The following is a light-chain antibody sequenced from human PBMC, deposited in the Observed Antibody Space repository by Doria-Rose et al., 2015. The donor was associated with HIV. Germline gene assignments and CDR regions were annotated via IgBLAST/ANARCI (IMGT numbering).Light chain of an antibody. V-gene: IGKV3-20*01. CDR3: HQYGTSWT. CDR2: DGS. CDR1: QSFSSTY. J-gene: IGKJ1*01. Sequence: LTQFPGTLSLSPGDRATLSCRASQSFSSTYLAWYQQKPGQAPSLLIYDGSTRATGIPDRFSASGSGTDFTLTINRLEPEDFALYYCHQYGTSWTFGQGTKVEI.